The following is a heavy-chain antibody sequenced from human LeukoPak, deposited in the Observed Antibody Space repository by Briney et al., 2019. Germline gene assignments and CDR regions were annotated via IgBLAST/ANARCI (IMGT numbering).Heavy chain of an antibody. CDR2: IYSGGST. J-gene: IGHJ4*02. D-gene: IGHD3-10*01. CDR3: ARDSAGGGPYYFDY. V-gene: IGHV3-53*01. CDR1: GFTVSSNY. Sequence: GGSLRLSCAAFGFTVSSNYMSWVRQAPGKGLEWVSVIYSGGSTYYADSVKGRFTISRDNSKNTLYLQMNSLRAEDTAVYYCARDSAGGGPYYFDYWGQGTLVTVSS.